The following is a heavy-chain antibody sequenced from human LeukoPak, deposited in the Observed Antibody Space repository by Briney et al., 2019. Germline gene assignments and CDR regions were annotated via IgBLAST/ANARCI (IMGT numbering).Heavy chain of an antibody. Sequence: SETLSLTCTVSGGSISSYYWSWIRQPPGKGLEWIGYIYYSGSTNYNPSLKSRVTISVDTSKNQFSLKLNSVTAADTAVYYCARDPYGDQRFDYWGQGTLVTVSS. CDR3: ARDPYGDQRFDY. CDR2: IYYSGST. D-gene: IGHD4-17*01. J-gene: IGHJ4*02. V-gene: IGHV4-59*01. CDR1: GGSISSYY.